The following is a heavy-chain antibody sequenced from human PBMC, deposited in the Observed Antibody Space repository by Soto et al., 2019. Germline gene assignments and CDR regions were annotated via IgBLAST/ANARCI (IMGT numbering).Heavy chain of an antibody. CDR2: IWFDGSYK. V-gene: IGHV3-33*01. CDR3: ARGIAARTSGHYYGMDV. J-gene: IGHJ6*02. Sequence: QVQVVQSGGGVVQPGRSLRLSCAASGFTFSSYGMLWVRQAPGKGLEWVADIWFDGSYKYYGDSVKGRFTISRDNSKNTLYRQRDRLRAEDTAVYYCARGIAARTSGHYYGMDVGGQGTTVAVSS. CDR1: GFTFSSYG. D-gene: IGHD6-6*01.